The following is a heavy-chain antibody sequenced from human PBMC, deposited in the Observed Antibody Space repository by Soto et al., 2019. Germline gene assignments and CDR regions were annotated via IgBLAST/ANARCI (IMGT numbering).Heavy chain of an antibody. J-gene: IGHJ6*02. CDR2: ISGSGDST. D-gene: IGHD2-2*01. CDR1: GFTFSSYA. CDR3: AKDNKYCSSTTCYYFDYYYGRDV. Sequence: EVQLLESGGGLVQPGGSLRLSCAASGFTFSSYAMSWVRQAPGKRLEWVSGISGSGDSTYYADSVKGRFTISRDNSKNTLYLQMNCLRAEDTAVYYCAKDNKYCSSTTCYYFDYYYGRDVWCQGTTLTVSS. V-gene: IGHV3-23*01.